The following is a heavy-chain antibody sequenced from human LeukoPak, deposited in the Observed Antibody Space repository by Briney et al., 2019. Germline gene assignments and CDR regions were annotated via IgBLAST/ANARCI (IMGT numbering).Heavy chain of an antibody. D-gene: IGHD1-26*01. CDR3: ARGILGLIPIDY. CDR2: MYSDNNI. CDR1: GFVVRSNY. Sequence: PGGSLRLSCAASGFVVRSNYLAWARQAPGAGLEWVSFMYSDNNIYYADSVKGRFTVSRDNSKNTFYLQMNSLRVEDTAIYYCARGILGLIPIDYWGQGTLVTVSS. V-gene: IGHV3-53*01. J-gene: IGHJ4*02.